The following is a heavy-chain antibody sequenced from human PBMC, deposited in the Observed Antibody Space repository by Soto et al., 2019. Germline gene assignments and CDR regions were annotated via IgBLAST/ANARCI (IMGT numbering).Heavy chain of an antibody. CDR3: ARDAYGIFYGSGSQYWFDP. D-gene: IGHD3-10*01. J-gene: IGHJ5*02. CDR1: GGTFSSYA. Sequence: QVQLVQSGAEVKKPGSSVKVSCKASGGTFSSYAISWVRQAPGQGLEWMGGIIPIFGTANYAQKFQGRVTITADESTSTAYMELSSLRAEDTGVYYCARDAYGIFYGSGSQYWFDPWGQGTLVTVSS. CDR2: IIPIFGTA. V-gene: IGHV1-69*01.